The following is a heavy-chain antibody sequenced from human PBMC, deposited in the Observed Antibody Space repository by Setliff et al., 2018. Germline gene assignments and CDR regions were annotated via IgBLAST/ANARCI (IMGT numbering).Heavy chain of an antibody. D-gene: IGHD6-25*01. V-gene: IGHV5-10-1*01. CDR1: GYSFSNFW. Sequence: GASLKISCKASGYSFSNFWINWVRQLPGKGLEWMGRVEPTDSYTNYSPSFQGHVTISIDKSITTAYLHWSSLKASDTAMYYCTRGGYDSGVWGQGTLVTV. CDR2: VEPTDSYT. J-gene: IGHJ4*02. CDR3: TRGGYDSGV.